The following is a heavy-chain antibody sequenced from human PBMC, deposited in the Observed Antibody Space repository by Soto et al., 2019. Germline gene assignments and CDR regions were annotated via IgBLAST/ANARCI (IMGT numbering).Heavy chain of an antibody. CDR2: MNPNSGNT. J-gene: IGHJ6*02. Sequence: ASVKVSCKASGYTFTSYDINWVRQATGQGLEWMGWMNPNSGNTGYAQKFQGRVTMTRNTSISTAYMELRSLRSEDTAVYYCARGGHSSSWYVDYYYGMDVWGQGTTVTVSS. CDR3: ARGGHSSSWYVDYYYGMDV. V-gene: IGHV1-8*01. CDR1: GYTFTSYD. D-gene: IGHD6-13*01.